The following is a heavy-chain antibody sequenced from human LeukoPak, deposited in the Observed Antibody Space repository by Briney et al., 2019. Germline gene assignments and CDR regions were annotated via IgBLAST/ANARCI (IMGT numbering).Heavy chain of an antibody. CDR3: ARHRYCSSTSCYPPDY. Sequence: GGSLRLSCAASGFTFSSYSMNWVRQAPGKGLEWVSSISSSSSYIYYADSVKGRFTISRDNAKDSLYLQMNSLRAEDTAVYYCARHRYCSSTSCYPPDYWGQGTLVTVSS. CDR2: ISSSSSYI. V-gene: IGHV3-21*01. J-gene: IGHJ4*02. CDR1: GFTFSSYS. D-gene: IGHD2-2*01.